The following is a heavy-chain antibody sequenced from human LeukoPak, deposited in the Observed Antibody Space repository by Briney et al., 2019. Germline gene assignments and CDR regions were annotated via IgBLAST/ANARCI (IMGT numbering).Heavy chain of an antibody. CDR1: GFTFSNYG. V-gene: IGHV3-30*03. D-gene: IGHD1-14*01. CDR2: ISSDGSIP. CDR3: ARDHHGIHSAFDV. J-gene: IGHJ3*01. Sequence: PGGSLRLSCAASGFTFSNYGMHWVGQAPGKGLAWVAVISSDGSIPSYGDSVKGRFTSSRDNAKNPLYLQMSSLRAEDTVVYYCARDHHGIHSAFDVWGQGTMVTVS.